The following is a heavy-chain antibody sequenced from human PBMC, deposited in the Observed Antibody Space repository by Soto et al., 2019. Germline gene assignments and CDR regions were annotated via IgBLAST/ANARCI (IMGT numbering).Heavy chain of an antibody. CDR3: ARGVQVTVNSYYYYMDV. Sequence: QVQLQQWGAGLLKPSETLSLTCAVYGGSFSGYYWSWIRQPPGKGLEWIGEINHRGSTDYNTSLMIRVTISVDTSKNQFSLKLSSVTAADTAVYYCARGVQVTVNSYYYYMDVWGKGTTVTVSS. J-gene: IGHJ6*03. CDR2: INHRGST. CDR1: GGSFSGYY. V-gene: IGHV4-34*01. D-gene: IGHD4-17*01.